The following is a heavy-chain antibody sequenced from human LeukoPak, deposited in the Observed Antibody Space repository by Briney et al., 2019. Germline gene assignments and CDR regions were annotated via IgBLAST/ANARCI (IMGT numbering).Heavy chain of an antibody. CDR1: GGSISSGDYY. CDR2: IYYSGST. Sequence: SETLALTCTVSGGSISSGDYYWSCIRQPPGKGLEWIGYIYYSGSTYYNPSLKSRVTISVDTSKNQFSLKLSSVTAADTAVYYCARDNYGDYANWFDGWGQASLVTVSS. CDR3: ARDNYGDYANWFDG. V-gene: IGHV4-30-4*01. J-gene: IGHJ5*02. D-gene: IGHD4-17*01.